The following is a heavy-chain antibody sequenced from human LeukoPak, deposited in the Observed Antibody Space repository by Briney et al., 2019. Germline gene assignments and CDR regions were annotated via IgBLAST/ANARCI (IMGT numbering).Heavy chain of an antibody. CDR2: ISTDGAIT. D-gene: IGHD4-17*01. CDR3: ARDRTTVTLFDY. J-gene: IGHJ4*02. V-gene: IGHV3-74*01. Sequence: GGSLRLSCAASGFTFTSVWMHWFRQAPGRGLVWISRISTDGAITRYADSVKGRFTISRDNAKNTLYLQMNSLRAEDTAVYYCARDRTTVTLFDYWGQGALVTVSS. CDR1: GFTFTSVW.